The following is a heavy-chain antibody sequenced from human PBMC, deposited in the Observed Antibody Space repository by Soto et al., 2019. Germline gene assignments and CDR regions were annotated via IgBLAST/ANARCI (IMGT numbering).Heavy chain of an antibody. D-gene: IGHD2-8*01. CDR1: GFTFSSYA. V-gene: IGHV3-23*01. CDR2: ISGSGGST. J-gene: IGHJ4*02. CDR3: ERVYAGGYFDY. Sequence: GGSLRLSCAASGFTFSSYAMSWVRQAPGKGLEWVSAISGSGGSTYYADSVKGRFTISRDNSKNTLYLQMNSLRAEDTAVYYCERVYAGGYFDYWGQGTLVTVSS.